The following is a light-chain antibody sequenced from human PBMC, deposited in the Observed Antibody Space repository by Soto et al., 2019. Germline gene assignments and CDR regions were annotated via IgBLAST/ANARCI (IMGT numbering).Light chain of an antibody. CDR1: SSDVGGYKY. Sequence: QSALTQPASVSGSPGQSITISCTGTSSDVGGYKYDSWYQQHPGKAPKLMIYDVSNRPSGVSNRFSGSKSGNTASLNISGLQAEDEADYYCSSYRSSSTLYVFGTGTKVTVL. V-gene: IGLV2-14*01. CDR2: DVS. J-gene: IGLJ1*01. CDR3: SSYRSSSTLYV.